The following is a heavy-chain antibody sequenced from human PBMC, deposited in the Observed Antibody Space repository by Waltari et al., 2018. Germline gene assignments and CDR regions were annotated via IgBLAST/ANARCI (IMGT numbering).Heavy chain of an antibody. V-gene: IGHV3-33*03. D-gene: IGHD1-26*01. CDR2: IWHDGSNQ. J-gene: IGHJ4*02. CDR1: GFIFRNYG. Sequence: QVQLVESGGGVVQPGNSLRLSCAASGFIFRNYGRHWVRQAPGKGLEWVGVIWHDGSNQYYAESVKGRFTISRDNSKNTLYLQLSSLRVEDTGVYYCTFSTTHDYWGQGTLVTVSS. CDR3: TFSTTHDY.